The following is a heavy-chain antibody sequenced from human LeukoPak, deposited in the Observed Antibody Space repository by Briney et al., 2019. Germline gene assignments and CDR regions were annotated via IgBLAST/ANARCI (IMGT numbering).Heavy chain of an antibody. CDR3: ARGRYCGETTCSDFDS. CDR2: INPNSGGT. D-gene: IGHD2-21*01. J-gene: IGHJ4*02. Sequence: ASVKVSCKASGYTFTSYYMHWVRQAPGQGLEWMGWINPNSGGTDYAQKFQGRVTLIRDTSISTAYVELSRLTSDDTAVYYCARGRYCGETTCSDFDSWGQGTLVTVSS. CDR1: GYTFTSYY. V-gene: IGHV1-2*02.